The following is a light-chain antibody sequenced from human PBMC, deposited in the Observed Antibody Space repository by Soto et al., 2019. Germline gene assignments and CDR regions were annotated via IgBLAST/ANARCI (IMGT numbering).Light chain of an antibody. Sequence: EVVLTQSPGTLSLSPGDRATLSCTASQSVSSNSLAWYQQIPGQPPRLPIYGASSRATGVPDRFTGGGSETHFTLTITRLEPEDFAVFYCQHSGRSPPLTFGGGTKVEIK. CDR3: QHSGRSPPLT. V-gene: IGKV3-20*01. CDR1: QSVSSNS. J-gene: IGKJ4*01. CDR2: GAS.